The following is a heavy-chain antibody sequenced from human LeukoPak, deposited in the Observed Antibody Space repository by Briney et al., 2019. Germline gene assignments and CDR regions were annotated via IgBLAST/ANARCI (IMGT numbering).Heavy chain of an antibody. CDR3: ARDLGYCTNGVCTPNWFDP. D-gene: IGHD2-8*01. J-gene: IGHJ5*02. Sequence: ASVKVSCTASGYTFTSYGISWVRQAPGQGLEWMGWISTYNVNTNYAQKFQGRVTMTTDTSTSTAYMELRSLRSDDTAVYYCARDLGYCTNGVCTPNWFDPWGQATLVTVSS. CDR1: GYTFTSYG. V-gene: IGHV1-18*01. CDR2: ISTYNVNT.